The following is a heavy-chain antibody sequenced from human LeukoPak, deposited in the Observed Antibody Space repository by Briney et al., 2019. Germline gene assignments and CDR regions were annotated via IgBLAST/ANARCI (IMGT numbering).Heavy chain of an antibody. V-gene: IGHV5-51*01. J-gene: IGHJ3*02. D-gene: IGHD3-16*01. CDR3: ARLGAKYAFDI. CDR2: IYPGDSST. CDR1: GYSFSSQW. Sequence: GESLKISCKGSGYSFSSQWIGWVRQMPGKGLEWMGIIYPGDSSTRYSPSFQGQVTISADKSIYIAYLQWSSLKASDTAMYYCARLGAKYAFDIWGQGTMVTVSS.